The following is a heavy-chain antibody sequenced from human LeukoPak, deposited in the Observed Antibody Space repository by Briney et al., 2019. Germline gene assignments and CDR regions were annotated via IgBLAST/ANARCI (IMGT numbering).Heavy chain of an antibody. D-gene: IGHD1-1*01. CDR1: GFTFTKYR. J-gene: IGHJ4*02. CDR2: ISSSSTYI. V-gene: IGHV3-21*01. CDR3: AGGDNLDY. Sequence: PGGSLRLSCAASGFTFTKYRMNWVRQAPGKGLECVSSISSSSTYIYYADSMKGRFTISRDNAKNSLYLQMNSLRAEDTAVYYCAGGDNLDYWGQGTLVTVSS.